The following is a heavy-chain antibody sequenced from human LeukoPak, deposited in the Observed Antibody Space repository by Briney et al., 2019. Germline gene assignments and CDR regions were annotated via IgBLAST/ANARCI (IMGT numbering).Heavy chain of an antibody. CDR3: ARQRLDYFDY. D-gene: IGHD3-22*01. J-gene: IGHJ4*02. V-gene: IGHV1-3*01. CDR1: GYTFTSYA. Sequence: ASVKVSCKASGYTFTSYAMHWVRQAPGQRLEWMGWINAGNGNTKYSQKFQGRVTMTTDTSTSTAYMELRSLRSDDTAVYYCARQRLDYFDYWGQGTLVTVSS. CDR2: INAGNGNT.